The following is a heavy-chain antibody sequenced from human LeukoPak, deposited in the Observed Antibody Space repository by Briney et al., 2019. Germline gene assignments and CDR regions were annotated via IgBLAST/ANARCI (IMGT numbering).Heavy chain of an antibody. D-gene: IGHD6-6*01. V-gene: IGHV1-2*02. CDR1: GYTFTGYY. J-gene: IGHJ6*03. CDR2: INPNSGGT. CDR3: AREFSGQLGDYYYYYMDV. Sequence: ASVKVSCKASGYTFTGYYMHWVRQAPGQGLEWMGWINPNSGGTNYAQKFQGRVTMTRDTSISTAYMELSRLRSDDTAVYYCAREFSGQLGDYYYYYMDVWGKGTTVTVSS.